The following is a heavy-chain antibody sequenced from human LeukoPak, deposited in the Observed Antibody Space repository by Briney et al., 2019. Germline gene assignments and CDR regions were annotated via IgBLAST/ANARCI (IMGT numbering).Heavy chain of an antibody. CDR1: ECTFTSYA. CDR3: AKGNAAFDI. D-gene: IGHD1-1*01. J-gene: IGHJ3*02. V-gene: IGHV3-23*01. CDR2: ISESGGST. Sequence: PGGSLRLSCAASECTFTSYAMSWVRQAPGKGLEWVSSISESGGSTYYADSGKGRFTISRDNSKNTLYLQMNSLRVEDTAVYYCAKGNAAFDIWGQGTMVIVSS.